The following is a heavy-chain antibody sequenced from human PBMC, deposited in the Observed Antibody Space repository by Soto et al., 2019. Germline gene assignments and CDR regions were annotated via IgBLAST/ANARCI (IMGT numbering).Heavy chain of an antibody. CDR2: INHTGST. CDR1: GAPFSGYY. D-gene: IGHD3-3*01. CDR3: ARGREIFGAVTPFEY. Sequence: SETLSLACAVYGAPFSGYYWTWIRQPPGKGLEWIGEINHTGSTKYNPSLKSRVTISLDTSKNQFSLSLRSVTAADTAVYYCARGREIFGAVTPFEYWGQGTQVTDSS. J-gene: IGHJ4*02. V-gene: IGHV4-34*01.